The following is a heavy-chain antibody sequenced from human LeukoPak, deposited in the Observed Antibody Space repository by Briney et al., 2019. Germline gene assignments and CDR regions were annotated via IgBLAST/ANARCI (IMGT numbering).Heavy chain of an antibody. CDR3: ARDGWYYDFWSGKVCDY. J-gene: IGHJ4*02. Sequence: PGGSLRLSCAASGFTFSDYYMSWIRQAPGKGREWVSYISSSGSTIYYADSVKGRFTISRDNAKNSLYLQMNSLRAEDTAVYYCARDGWYYDFWSGKVCDYWGQGTLVTVSS. V-gene: IGHV3-11*01. CDR1: GFTFSDYY. D-gene: IGHD3-3*01. CDR2: ISSSGSTI.